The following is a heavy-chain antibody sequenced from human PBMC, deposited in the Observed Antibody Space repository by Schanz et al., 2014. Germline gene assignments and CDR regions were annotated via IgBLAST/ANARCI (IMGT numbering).Heavy chain of an antibody. CDR3: ARDRGYCSGGSCLTCDY. V-gene: IGHV3-48*01. CDR1: GFTLSSYA. D-gene: IGHD2-15*01. J-gene: IGHJ4*02. Sequence: EVQLVESGGGFVQPGGSLGLSCAAYGFTLSSYAMHWVRQAPGKGLEWVSYISGTTTYTNYADSVKGRFTISRDNAKNSLFLQMNTLRAEDTAVYYCARDRGYCSGGSCLTCDYWGQGTLVTVSS. CDR2: ISGTTTYT.